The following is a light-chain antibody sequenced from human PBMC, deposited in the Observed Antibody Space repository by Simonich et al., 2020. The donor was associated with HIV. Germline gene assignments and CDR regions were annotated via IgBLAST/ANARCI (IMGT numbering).Light chain of an antibody. J-gene: IGKJ1*01. CDR2: GAS. V-gene: IGKV3-15*01. CDR3: QQRSNWPPWT. CDR1: QSVSSN. Sequence: EIVMTQSPATLSVSPGERATLCCRASQSVSSNLAWYQQRPGQAPRLLIYGASTRATGIPARFSGSGSGTEFTLTISSLEPEDFAVYYCQQRSNWPPWTFGQGTKVEIK.